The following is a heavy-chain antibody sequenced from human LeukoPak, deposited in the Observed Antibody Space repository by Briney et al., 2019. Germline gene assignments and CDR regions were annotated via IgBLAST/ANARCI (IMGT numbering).Heavy chain of an antibody. V-gene: IGHV3-23*01. CDR1: GFTFSSYA. D-gene: IGHD5-24*01. CDR2: ISGSGGST. CDR3: ARSRDGYNYLDH. J-gene: IGHJ4*02. Sequence: PGGSLRLSCAASGFTFSSYAMSWVRQAPGKGLEWVSAISGSGGSTYYADSVKGRFTISRDNSKNTLYLQMNSLRAEDTAVYYCARSRDGYNYLDHWGQGTLVTVSS.